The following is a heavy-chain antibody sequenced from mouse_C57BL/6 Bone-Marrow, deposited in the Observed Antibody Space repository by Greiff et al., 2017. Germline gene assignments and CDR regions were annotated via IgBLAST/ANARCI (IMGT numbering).Heavy chain of an antibody. J-gene: IGHJ3*01. CDR1: GYAFTNYL. Sequence: VQLQQSGAELVRPGTSVKVSCKASGYAFTNYLIEWVKQRPGQGLEWIGVINPGSGGTNYNEKFKGKATLTADKSSGTAYMQLSSLTSEDAAVCLCAGYYGGFAYWGQGTLVTVSA. CDR2: INPGSGGT. D-gene: IGHD1-1*01. CDR3: AGYYGGFAY. V-gene: IGHV1-54*01.